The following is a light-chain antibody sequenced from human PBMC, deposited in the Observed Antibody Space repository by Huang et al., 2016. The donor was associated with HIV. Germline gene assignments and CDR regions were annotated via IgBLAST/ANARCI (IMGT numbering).Light chain of an antibody. J-gene: IGKJ2*01. CDR2: GAS. Sequence: IVLTQSPATLSVSPGERVTLSCRASRSVGNNLAWYQQKVGQPPRLLIYGASTRATGSAARFSGSGSGTDFTLTISSLQSEDFAGYYCQQYNDWPPWYTFGQGTKLEIK. V-gene: IGKV3-15*01. CDR3: QQYNDWPPWYT. CDR1: RSVGNN.